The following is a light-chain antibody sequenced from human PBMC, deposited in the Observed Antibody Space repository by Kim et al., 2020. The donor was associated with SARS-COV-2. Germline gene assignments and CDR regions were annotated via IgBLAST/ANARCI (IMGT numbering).Light chain of an antibody. Sequence: DIQMTQSPSSLSASVGDRVTITCRASQGISNYLAWYQQKPGKVPKLLIYAASALRSGVPSRFSGSGSGTDFTLTITSLQPEGVAVYYCQQCKGAPWTFCYGTKVDIK. CDR2: AAS. J-gene: IGKJ1*01. CDR1: QGISNY. CDR3: QQCKGAPWT. V-gene: IGKV1-27*01.